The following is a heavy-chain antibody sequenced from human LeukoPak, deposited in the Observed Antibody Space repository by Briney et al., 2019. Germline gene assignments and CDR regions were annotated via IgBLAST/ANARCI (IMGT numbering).Heavy chain of an antibody. CDR1: GFTFSSYA. CDR3: APHCSSASCPDY. Sequence: GGSLRLSCAASGFTFSSYAMSWVRQAPGKGLEWVSAISGSGGSTYYADSVKGRFTISRDNARNSLYLQMNSLRTEDTSVYYCAPHCSSASCPDYWGQGTLVTVSS. V-gene: IGHV3-23*01. CDR2: ISGSGGST. D-gene: IGHD2-2*01. J-gene: IGHJ4*02.